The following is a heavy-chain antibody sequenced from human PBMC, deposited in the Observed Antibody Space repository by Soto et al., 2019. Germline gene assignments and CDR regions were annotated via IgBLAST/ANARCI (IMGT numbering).Heavy chain of an antibody. Sequence: GGSLRLSCAASGFTFSSYAMSLVRQAPGKGLEWVSSISASGGGTYYADSVKGRFTISRDNSKNTLYMQMNSLRVEDTAVYYCAKDPRVGATAAEFFHEWGQGTLVTVSS. D-gene: IGHD1-26*01. J-gene: IGHJ1*01. CDR1: GFTFSSYA. CDR3: AKDPRVGATAAEFFHE. V-gene: IGHV3-23*01. CDR2: ISASGGGT.